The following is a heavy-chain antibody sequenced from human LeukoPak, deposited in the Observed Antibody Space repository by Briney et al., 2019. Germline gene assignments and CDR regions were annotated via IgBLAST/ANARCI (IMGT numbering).Heavy chain of an antibody. V-gene: IGHV3-11*01. D-gene: IGHD6-13*01. CDR1: GFTFSDYY. CDR2: ISSSGGTI. CDR3: ASPPYGSSSAFP. Sequence: PGGSLRLSCTASGFTFSDYYMSWIRQAPGKGLEWVSYISSSGGTIYYADSVKGRFTISRDNAKNSLFLQMNSLRAEDTAVYYCASPPYGSSSAFPWGQGTLVSVSS. J-gene: IGHJ5*02.